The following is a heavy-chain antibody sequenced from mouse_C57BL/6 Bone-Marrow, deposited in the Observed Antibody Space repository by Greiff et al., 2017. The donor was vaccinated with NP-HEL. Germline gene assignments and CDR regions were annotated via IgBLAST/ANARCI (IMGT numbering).Heavy chain of an antibody. CDR2: ISNGGGST. CDR3: ARGQIYYGPFAY. CDR1: GFTFSDYY. Sequence: EVQGVESGGGLVQPGGSLKLSCAASGFTFSDYYMYWVRQTPEKRLEWVAYISNGGGSTYYPDTVKGRFTISRDNAKNTLYLQMSRLKSEDTAMYYCARGQIYYGPFAYWGQGTLVTVSA. V-gene: IGHV5-12*01. D-gene: IGHD2-1*01. J-gene: IGHJ3*01.